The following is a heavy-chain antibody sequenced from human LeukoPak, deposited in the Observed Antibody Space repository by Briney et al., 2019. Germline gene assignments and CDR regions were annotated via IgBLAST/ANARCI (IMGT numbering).Heavy chain of an antibody. CDR1: GFTFSSYA. CDR3: AKGRHTYCDFWSGSWMDY. V-gene: IGHV3-9*01. Sequence: PGGSLRLSCAASGFTFSSYAMSWVRQAPGKGLEWVSGISWNSGSIGYADSVKGRFTISRDNAKNSLYLQMNSLRAEDTALYYCAKGRHTYCDFWSGSWMDYWGQGTLVTGSS. CDR2: ISWNSGSI. J-gene: IGHJ4*02. D-gene: IGHD3-3*01.